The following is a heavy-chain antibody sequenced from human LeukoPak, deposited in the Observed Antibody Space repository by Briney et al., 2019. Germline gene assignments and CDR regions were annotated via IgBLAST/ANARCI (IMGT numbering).Heavy chain of an antibody. CDR2: IYTSGST. CDR1: GGSISSYY. D-gene: IGHD6-19*01. V-gene: IGHV4-4*07. CDR3: ARFRSGWSSDYYGMDV. J-gene: IGHJ6*02. Sequence: SETLSLTCTVSGGSISSYYWSWIRQPAGKGLEWIGRIYTSGSTNYNPSLKSRVTMSVDTSKNQFSLKLSSVTAADTAVYYYARFRSGWSSDYYGMDVWGQGTTVTVSS.